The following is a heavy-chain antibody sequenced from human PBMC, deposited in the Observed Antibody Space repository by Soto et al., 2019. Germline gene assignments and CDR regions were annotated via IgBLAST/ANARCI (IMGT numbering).Heavy chain of an antibody. CDR2: ITFSGNTV. Sequence: SGGSLRLSCAASGFTFSDSYMSWIRQAPGKGLEWISYITFSGNTVYYADSLKGRFTISRDNTKNSLYLQMNMLRAEDTAVYYCARLSWRAKYGMDVWGQGTTVTVSS. V-gene: IGHV3-11*01. CDR3: ARLSWRAKYGMDV. CDR1: GFTFSDSY. J-gene: IGHJ6*02.